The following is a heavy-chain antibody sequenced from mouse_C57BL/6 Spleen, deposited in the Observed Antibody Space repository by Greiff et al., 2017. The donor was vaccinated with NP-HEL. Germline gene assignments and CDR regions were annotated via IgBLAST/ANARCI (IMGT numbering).Heavy chain of an antibody. V-gene: IGHV2-9*01. CDR1: GFSLTSYG. J-gene: IGHJ4*01. D-gene: IGHD2-4*01. CDR2: IWGGGSK. CDR3: AKRGLRGVAMDY. Sequence: QVQLQQSGPGLVAPSQSLSITCTVSGFSLTSYGVDWVRQPPGKGLEWLGVIWGGGSKNYNSALMARLSISKDNANSQVYVKMNSLQTDDTAMYYCAKRGLRGVAMDYWGQGTSVTVSS.